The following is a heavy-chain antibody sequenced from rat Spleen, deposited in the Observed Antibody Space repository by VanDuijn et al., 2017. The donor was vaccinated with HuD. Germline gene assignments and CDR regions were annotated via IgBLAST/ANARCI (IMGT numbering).Heavy chain of an antibody. CDR2: IIPGGDKS. V-gene: IGHV5-31*01. CDR1: GFTFNNYW. CDR3: ATAGTRVSRFAY. Sequence: EVQLVESGGGLVQPGRSLKLSCVASGFTFNNYWMTWIRQAPGKGLEWVATIIPGGDKSYYRDSVKGRFTISRDNAKSTLYLQMDGLRSEDTATYYCATAGTRVSRFAYWGQGTLVTVSS. J-gene: IGHJ3*01. D-gene: IGHD1-4*01.